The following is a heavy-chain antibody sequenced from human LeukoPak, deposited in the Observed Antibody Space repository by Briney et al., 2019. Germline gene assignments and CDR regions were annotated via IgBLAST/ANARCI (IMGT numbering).Heavy chain of an antibody. CDR3: ARGSLSLATAPFNF. CDR1: GFPFSSYW. D-gene: IGHD1-1*01. V-gene: IGHV3-7*03. Sequence: PGGSLRLSCVASGFPFSSYWMTWVRQAPGKGLEWVANIKQDGSKKSYVDSVKGRFTISRDNAKNSLFLEMSDLRPEDTAFYYCARGSLSLATAPFNFWGQGTPVTVSS. J-gene: IGHJ4*02. CDR2: IKQDGSKK.